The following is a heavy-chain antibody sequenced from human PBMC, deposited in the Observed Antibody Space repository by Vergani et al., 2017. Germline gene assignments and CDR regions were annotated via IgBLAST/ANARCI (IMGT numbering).Heavy chain of an antibody. CDR1: GFTSSNYW. Sequence: EVQLVEPGGGLVQPGGPLRSSSAAPGFTSSNYWMDWGRQATGKGLEWVANIKQDGSEKFYVDSVKGRFTISRDNAKNSVYLQMNSLRAEDTAVYFCARSLGYWGQGTLVTVSS. J-gene: IGHJ4*02. CDR3: ARSLGY. CDR2: IKQDGSEK. V-gene: IGHV3-7*01.